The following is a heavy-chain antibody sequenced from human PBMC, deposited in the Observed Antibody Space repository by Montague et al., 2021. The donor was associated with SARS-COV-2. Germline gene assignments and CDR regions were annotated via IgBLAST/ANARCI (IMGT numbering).Heavy chain of an antibody. V-gene: IGHV4-59*01. D-gene: IGHD2-15*01. CDR2: IYYSGST. J-gene: IGHJ3*02. CDR1: GGSFSSYY. Sequence: SETRSLTCGVSGGSFSSYYWSWIRQPPGKGLEWIGYIYYSGSTNYNPSHKSRVTISVDTSKNQFSLKLSSVTAADTAVYYCARRGLGYCSGGSCPNAFDIWGQGTMVTVSS. CDR3: ARRGLGYCSGGSCPNAFDI.